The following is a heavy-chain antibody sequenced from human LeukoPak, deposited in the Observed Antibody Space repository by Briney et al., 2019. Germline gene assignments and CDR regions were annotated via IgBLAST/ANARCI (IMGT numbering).Heavy chain of an antibody. CDR3: ASASSHRIAAGGDY. CDR2: INSDGSSR. D-gene: IGHD6-13*01. J-gene: IGHJ4*02. Sequence: PGWSLRLSCAASGFTFSNYWRHWVRQAPGKGLLWFSRINSDGSSRNYADSVKGRFTISSDNAKNTLYLQMNSLSAEDTAVYYCASASSHRIAAGGDYWGQGTLVTVSS. CDR1: GFTFSNYW. V-gene: IGHV3-74*01.